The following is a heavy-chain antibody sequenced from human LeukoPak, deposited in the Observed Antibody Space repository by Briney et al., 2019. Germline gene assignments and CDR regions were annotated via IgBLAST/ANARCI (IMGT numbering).Heavy chain of an antibody. CDR1: GFTFSDYY. V-gene: IGHV3-11*01. D-gene: IGHD1-26*01. Sequence: PGGSLRLSCAASGFTFSDYYMSWISQAPGKGLEWVSYISSSGSTIYYADSVKGRFTISRDNAKNSLYLQMNSLRAEDTAVYYCARDHLSSLVVGATLGYLQHWGQGTLVTVSS. CDR2: ISSSGSTI. J-gene: IGHJ1*01. CDR3: ARDHLSSLVVGATLGYLQH.